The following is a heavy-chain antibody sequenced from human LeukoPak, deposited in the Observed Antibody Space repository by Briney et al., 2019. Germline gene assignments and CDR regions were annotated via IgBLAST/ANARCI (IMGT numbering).Heavy chain of an antibody. D-gene: IGHD3-9*01. CDR2: INHSGST. CDR3: ATARDYDILTGYFFDY. J-gene: IGHJ4*02. CDR1: GGSFSGYY. Sequence: SETLSLTCAVYGGSFSGYYWSWIRQPPGKGLEWIGEINHSGSTNYNPSLKSRVTISVDTSKNQFSLKLSSVTAADTAVYYCATARDYDILTGYFFDYWGQGTLVTVSS. V-gene: IGHV4-34*01.